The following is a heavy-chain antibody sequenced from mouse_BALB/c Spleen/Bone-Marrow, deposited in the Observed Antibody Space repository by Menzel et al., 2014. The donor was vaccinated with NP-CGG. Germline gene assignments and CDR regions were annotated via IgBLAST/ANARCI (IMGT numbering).Heavy chain of an antibody. CDR2: IDPANGNT. Sequence: VQLRQSGAELVKPGASVKLSCTASGFNIKDTYMHWVKQRPEQGLEWVGRIDPANGNTKYDPKFQGKATITADTSSNPAYLQLSSLTSEDTAVYYCARYYYGFYFDYWGQGTTPTVSS. V-gene: IGHV14-3*02. CDR3: ARYYYGFYFDY. J-gene: IGHJ2*01. CDR1: GFNIKDTY. D-gene: IGHD1-1*01.